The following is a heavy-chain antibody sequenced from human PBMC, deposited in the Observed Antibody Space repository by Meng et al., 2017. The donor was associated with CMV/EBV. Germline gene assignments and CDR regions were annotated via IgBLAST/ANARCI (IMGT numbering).Heavy chain of an antibody. Sequence: TFTSYYRHWVRQAPGQGLEWMGIINPSGGSTSYAQKFQGRVTMTRDTSTSTVYMELSSLRSEDTAVYYCARDSKRIAAAGKRLNWFDPWGQGTLVTVSS. CDR2: INPSGGST. V-gene: IGHV1-46*01. D-gene: IGHD6-13*01. CDR3: ARDSKRIAAAGKRLNWFDP. CDR1: TFTSYY. J-gene: IGHJ5*02.